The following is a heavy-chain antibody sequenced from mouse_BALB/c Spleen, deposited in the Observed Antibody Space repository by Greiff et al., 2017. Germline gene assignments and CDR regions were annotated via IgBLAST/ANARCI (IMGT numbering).Heavy chain of an antibody. CDR2: INPNNGGT. CDR1: GYTFTDYN. J-gene: IGHJ4*01. V-gene: IGHV1-18*01. Sequence: EVQLQQSGPELVKPGASVKIPCKASGYTFTDYNMDWVKQSHGKSLEWIGDINPNNGGTIYNQKFKGKATLTVDKSSSTAYMELRSLTSEDTAVYYCARRGDGYYYAMDYGGQGTSVTVSS. CDR3: ARRGDGYYYAMDY.